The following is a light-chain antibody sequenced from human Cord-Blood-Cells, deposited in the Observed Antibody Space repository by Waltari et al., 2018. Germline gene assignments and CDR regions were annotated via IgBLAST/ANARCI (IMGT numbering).Light chain of an antibody. Sequence: QPVLTQPPSVSGAPGQRVTIPCPGSSSNIGAGYDVHWYQQLPGTAPKLLIYGNSNRPSGVPDRFSGSKSGTSASLAITGLQAEDEADYYCQSYDSSLSGSVFGGGTKLTVL. CDR3: QSYDSSLSGSV. J-gene: IGLJ3*02. CDR1: SSNIGAGYD. V-gene: IGLV1-40*01. CDR2: GNS.